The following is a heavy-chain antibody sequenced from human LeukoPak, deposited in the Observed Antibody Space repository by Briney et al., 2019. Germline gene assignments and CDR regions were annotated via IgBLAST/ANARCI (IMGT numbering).Heavy chain of an antibody. CDR1: GGTFNSYA. CDR3: ARGGVYSSSDRSPFDY. J-gene: IGHJ4*02. Sequence: GASVKVSCKASGGTFNSYAISWARQAPGQGREWMGGIIPIFGTANYAQKFQGRVTITTDESMSTAYMELSSLRSEDTAVYYCARGGVYSSSDRSPFDYWGQGTLVTVSS. CDR2: IIPIFGTA. V-gene: IGHV1-69*05. D-gene: IGHD6-6*01.